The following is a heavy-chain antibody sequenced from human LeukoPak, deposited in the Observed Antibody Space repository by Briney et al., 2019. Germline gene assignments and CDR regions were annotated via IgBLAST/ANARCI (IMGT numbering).Heavy chain of an antibody. CDR2: IYTSGST. Sequence: SETLSLTCTVSGGSISSYYWSWIRQPAGKGLEWIGRIYTSGSTDYNPSLKSRVTMSVDTSKNQFSLKLGSVTAADTAVYYCAREVVVVVPAATVWFDPWGQGTLVTVSS. D-gene: IGHD2-2*01. V-gene: IGHV4-4*07. CDR3: AREVVVVVPAATVWFDP. J-gene: IGHJ5*02. CDR1: GGSISSYY.